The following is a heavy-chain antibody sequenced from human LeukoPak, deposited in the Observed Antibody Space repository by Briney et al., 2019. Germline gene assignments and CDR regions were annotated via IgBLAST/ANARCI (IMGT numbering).Heavy chain of an antibody. CDR2: INAYSGNT. CDR3: ARVRSGGSGSYFNPWFDP. Sequence: ASVKVSCKASGYTITNYGITWVRQAPGQGLEWMGWINAYSGNTNYAQKLQGRVTMTTDTSTNTAYMELRSLRSDDTAVYYCARVRSGGSGSYFNPWFDPWSLGTLVTVSS. J-gene: IGHJ5*02. D-gene: IGHD3-10*01. CDR1: GYTITNYG. V-gene: IGHV1-18*04.